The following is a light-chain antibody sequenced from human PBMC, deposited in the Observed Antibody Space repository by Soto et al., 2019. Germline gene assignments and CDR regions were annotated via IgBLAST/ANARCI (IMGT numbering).Light chain of an antibody. CDR2: DVS. V-gene: IGKV1-5*01. J-gene: IGKJ1*01. CDR3: QQYNSYPWT. CDR1: QTVERW. Sequence: DIQMTQSPSTLSASVGDRVIITCRASQTVERWMAWYQQKPGKAPKLLISDVSTLERGVPSRFSGSGSATEFTLTISSLQPDDFATYYCQQYNSYPWTFGQGTKVDIK.